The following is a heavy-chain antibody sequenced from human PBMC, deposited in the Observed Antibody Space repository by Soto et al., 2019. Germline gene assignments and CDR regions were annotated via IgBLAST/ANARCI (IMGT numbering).Heavy chain of an antibody. V-gene: IGHV4-59*01. CDR1: GGAISSDY. CDR2: MYYSGST. D-gene: IGHD3-16*01. Sequence: SETLSLTCTVSGGAISSDYWSWIRQPPGKGLEWIGYMYYSGSTNYNPSLRSRVTMSVDTSKNQISLKLSSVTAADTAVYYCARVGNHLGDPGSWFDPWGQGTLVTVSS. CDR3: ARVGNHLGDPGSWFDP. J-gene: IGHJ5*02.